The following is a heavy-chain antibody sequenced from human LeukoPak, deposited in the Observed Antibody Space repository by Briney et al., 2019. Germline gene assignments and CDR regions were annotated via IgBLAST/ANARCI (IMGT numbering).Heavy chain of an antibody. Sequence: GGSLRLSCATSGFSFSSYAMSWVRQAPGKGLEWVSAMSSSDDGRYYAASVRGRFTISRDTSRSTLYLQMNSLRAEDAAVYYCARDRTRDSSGWYVDYYYYMDVWGKGTTVTISS. CDR1: GFSFSSYA. J-gene: IGHJ6*03. D-gene: IGHD6-19*01. CDR2: MSSSDDGR. V-gene: IGHV3-23*01. CDR3: ARDRTRDSSGWYVDYYYYMDV.